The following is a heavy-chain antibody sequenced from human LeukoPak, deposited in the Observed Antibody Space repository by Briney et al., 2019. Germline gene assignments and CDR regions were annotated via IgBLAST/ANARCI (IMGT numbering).Heavy chain of an antibody. CDR1: GYTFTGYY. CDR2: INPNSGGT. V-gene: IGHV1-2*02. Sequence: ASVKVSCKASGYTFTGYYLHWVRQAPGQGLEGVGWINPNSGGTKYAQKFQGRVTMTRDTSISTAYMELTRLRSDDTAVYYCARALYSSGWYGVDYWGQGTLVTVSS. D-gene: IGHD6-19*01. CDR3: ARALYSSGWYGVDY. J-gene: IGHJ4*02.